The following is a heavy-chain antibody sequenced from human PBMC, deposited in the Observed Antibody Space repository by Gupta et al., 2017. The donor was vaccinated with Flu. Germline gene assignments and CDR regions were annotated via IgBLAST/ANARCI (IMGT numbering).Heavy chain of an antibody. V-gene: IGHV4-39*01. D-gene: IGHD6-13*01. CDR1: ITNRNNY. CDR3: VRETSGTSWVDP. CDR2: VYYNGNT. J-gene: IGHJ5*02. Sequence: ITNRNNYWAWIRQPPGKGLEWIGSVYYNGNTYYRPSLRSQFTISIDTSKNQFSLKLNSVTAADTAVYYCVRETSGTSWVDPWSQGTVVTVSS.